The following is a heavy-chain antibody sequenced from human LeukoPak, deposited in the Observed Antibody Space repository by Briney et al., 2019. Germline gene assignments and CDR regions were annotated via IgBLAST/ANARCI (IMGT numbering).Heavy chain of an antibody. Sequence: ASVKVSCKASGYTFTSYYMHWVRQAPGQGLAWMGIINPSGGSTSYAQKFQGRVTMTRDTSTSTVYMELSSLRSEDTAVYYCARVSRSEVGGYYFDYWGQGTLVTVSS. CDR2: INPSGGST. D-gene: IGHD2-15*01. CDR3: ARVSRSEVGGYYFDY. CDR1: GYTFTSYY. V-gene: IGHV1-46*01. J-gene: IGHJ4*02.